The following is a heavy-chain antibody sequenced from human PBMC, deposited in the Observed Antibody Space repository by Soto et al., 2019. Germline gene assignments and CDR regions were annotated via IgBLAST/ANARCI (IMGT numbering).Heavy chain of an antibody. J-gene: IGHJ5*02. Sequence: PSETLSLTCTVSGGSISSSSYYWGWIRQPPGKGLEWIGSIYYSGRTYDNPSLKSRVTMSVDTSKNQFSLKLSSVTAADTAVYYCARLQFTDWFDPWGQGTLVTVS. CDR1: GGSISSSSYY. CDR2: IYYSGRT. V-gene: IGHV4-39*01. CDR3: ARLQFTDWFDP. D-gene: IGHD1-1*01.